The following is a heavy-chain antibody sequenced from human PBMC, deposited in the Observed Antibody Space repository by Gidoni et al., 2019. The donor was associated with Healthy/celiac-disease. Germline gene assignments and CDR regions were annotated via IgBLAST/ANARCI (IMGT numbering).Heavy chain of an antibody. CDR1: GFTFSSYS. CDR3: ARGSGGYGGGFFDY. D-gene: IGHD5-12*01. CDR2: ISSSSSTI. J-gene: IGHJ4*02. Sequence: EVQLVESGGGLVQPGGSLRLSCAASGFTFSSYSMNWGRQAPGKGLEWVSYISSSSSTIYYADSVKGRFNISRDNAKNSLYLQMNSLRDEDTAVYYCARGSGGYGGGFFDYWGQGTLVTVSS. V-gene: IGHV3-48*02.